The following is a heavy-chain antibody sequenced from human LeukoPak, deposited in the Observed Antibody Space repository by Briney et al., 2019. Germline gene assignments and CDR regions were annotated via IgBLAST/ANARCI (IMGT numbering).Heavy chain of an antibody. CDR3: ARTARSSIAVAGTRYYYYYMDV. J-gene: IGHJ6*03. V-gene: IGHV4-59*12. Sequence: SETLSLTCTVSGGSISGYYWSWIRQPPGKGLEWIGYIYYSGSTNYNPSLKSRVTISVDTSKNQFSLKLSSVTAADTAVYYCARTARSSIAVAGTRYYYYYMDVWGKGTTVTISS. CDR2: IYYSGST. D-gene: IGHD6-19*01. CDR1: GGSISGYY.